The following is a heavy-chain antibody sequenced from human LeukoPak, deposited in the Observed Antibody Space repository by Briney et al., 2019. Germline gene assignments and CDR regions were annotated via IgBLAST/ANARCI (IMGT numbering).Heavy chain of an antibody. CDR2: IYYSGST. D-gene: IGHD3-10*01. Sequence: SETLSLTCTGSGGSISSYYWSWNRQPPGKGLEWIGYIYYSGSTNYNPSLKSRVTISVDTSKNQFSLKLSSVTAADTAVYYCARDREDYYGSGSQTYFDYWGQGTLVTVSS. V-gene: IGHV4-59*01. CDR3: ARDREDYYGSGSQTYFDY. CDR1: GGSISSYY. J-gene: IGHJ4*02.